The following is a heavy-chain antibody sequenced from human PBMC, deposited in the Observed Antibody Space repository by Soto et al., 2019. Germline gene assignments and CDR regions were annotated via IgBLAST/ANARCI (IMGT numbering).Heavy chain of an antibody. J-gene: IGHJ6*02. CDR1: GYSFTIYC. Sequence: GESLKSSGKGSGYSFTIYCISWVLQRPWKGLEWMGRIDPSDSYTNYSPSFQGHVTISADKSISTAYLQWSSLKASDTAMYYCARHIDTAMVGGYYGMDVWGQGTTVTVSS. CDR2: IDPSDSYT. V-gene: IGHV5-10-1*01. CDR3: ARHIDTAMVGGYYGMDV. D-gene: IGHD5-18*01.